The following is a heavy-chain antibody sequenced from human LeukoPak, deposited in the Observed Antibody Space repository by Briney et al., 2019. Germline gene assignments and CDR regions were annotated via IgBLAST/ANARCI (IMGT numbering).Heavy chain of an antibody. D-gene: IGHD3-22*01. J-gene: IGHJ3*02. Sequence: GGSLRLSCAASGFTFDDYGMSWVRQAPGKGLEWVSGINWNGGSTGYADSVKGRFTISRDNAKNSLYLLMNSLRAEDTALYYCARDRTTRGNNYYDSSVYYRTDALDIWRQGTMVTVSS. CDR3: ARDRTTRGNNYYDSSVYYRTDALDI. V-gene: IGHV3-20*04. CDR1: GFTFDDYG. CDR2: INWNGGST.